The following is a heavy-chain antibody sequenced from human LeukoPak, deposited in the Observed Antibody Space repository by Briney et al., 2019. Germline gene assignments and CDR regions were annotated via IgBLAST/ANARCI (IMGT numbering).Heavy chain of an antibody. J-gene: IGHJ4*02. CDR3: VRDSYGGNRDFDY. CDR1: GDSISTSNYY. D-gene: IGHD5-18*01. V-gene: IGHV4-39*01. Sequence: PSETLSLTCTVSGDSISTSNYYWGSIRQPPGKGLEWTGSICRSGNTYYNPSLKSRVTTSADTSKSQFSLNLYSVTGADTAVYYCVRDSYGGNRDFDYWGEGTLVTVSS. CDR2: ICRSGNT.